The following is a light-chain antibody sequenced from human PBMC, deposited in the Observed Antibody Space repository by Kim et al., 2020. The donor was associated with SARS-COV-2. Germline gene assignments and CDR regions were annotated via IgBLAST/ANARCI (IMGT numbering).Light chain of an antibody. J-gene: IGKJ4*01. V-gene: IGKV3-20*01. CDR3: QQYGTSPET. CDR1: QSVNSNC. Sequence: SPGERATLSCRASQSVNSNCLAWYQRKPGQAPRLLIYGASSRATGIPDRFSGSGSGTDFTLSINRLEPEDFAVYDCQQYGTSPETFGGGTKVDIK. CDR2: GAS.